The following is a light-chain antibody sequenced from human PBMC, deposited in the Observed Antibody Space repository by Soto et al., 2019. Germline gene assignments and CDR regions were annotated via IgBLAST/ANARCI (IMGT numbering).Light chain of an antibody. CDR3: SSYTTTSTLV. J-gene: IGLJ3*02. V-gene: IGLV2-8*01. CDR1: SSDVGGYNY. CDR2: EVN. Sequence: QSALTQPPSASGSPGQAVTISCTGTSSDVGGYNYVSWYQQHPGKAPQLMIYEVNKRPSGVPDRFSGSKSGNTASLTISGLQAEDEADYYCSSYTTTSTLVFGGGTKLTVL.